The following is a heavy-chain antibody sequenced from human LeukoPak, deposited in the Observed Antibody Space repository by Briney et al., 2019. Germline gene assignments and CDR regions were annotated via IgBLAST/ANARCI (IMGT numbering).Heavy chain of an antibody. D-gene: IGHD6-19*01. V-gene: IGHV1-69*13. CDR2: IIPIFGTA. Sequence: SVKVSCKASGGTFSSYAISWVRQAPGQGLEWMGGIIPIFGTANYAQKFQGRVTITADESTSTAYMELSSLRSEDTAVYYCARSPQNWAVATCFDYWGQGTLVTVSS. CDR1: GGTFSSYA. CDR3: ARSPQNWAVATCFDY. J-gene: IGHJ4*02.